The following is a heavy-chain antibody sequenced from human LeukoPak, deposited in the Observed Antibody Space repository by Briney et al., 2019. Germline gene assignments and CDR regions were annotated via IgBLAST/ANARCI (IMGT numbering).Heavy chain of an antibody. CDR3: ARAVSGTLGGAFDI. D-gene: IGHD1-14*01. V-gene: IGHV1-2*02. J-gene: IGHJ3*02. Sequence: ASVTVSCKASGYTFIDYFIHWMRQTPGQGLEWLGWINPNSGVTRYAQKFQGRVTLTRDTAAYMELSSLKYDDTAVYYCARAVSGTLGGAFDIWGQGKAVTVSS. CDR2: INPNSGVT. CDR1: GYTFIDYF.